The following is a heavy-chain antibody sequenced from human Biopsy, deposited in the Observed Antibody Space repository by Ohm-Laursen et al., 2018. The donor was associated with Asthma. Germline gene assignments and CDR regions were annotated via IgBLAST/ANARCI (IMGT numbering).Heavy chain of an antibody. D-gene: IGHD4-17*01. CDR3: ARTTYGDDGFDS. CDR1: GGSINIGDYY. CDR2: IYYSGST. J-gene: IGHJ5*01. Sequence: TLSLTCTASGGSINIGDYYWSWIRQHPVKGLEWIGYIYYSGSTYYNPSLKSRVSISLDTSKNQFSLSLTSVTAADTAVYYCARTTYGDDGFDSWGQGTLVTVSS. V-gene: IGHV4-31*03.